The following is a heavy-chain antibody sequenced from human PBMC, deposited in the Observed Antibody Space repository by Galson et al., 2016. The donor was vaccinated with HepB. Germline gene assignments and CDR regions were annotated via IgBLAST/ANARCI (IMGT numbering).Heavy chain of an antibody. V-gene: IGHV2-70*01. J-gene: IGHJ4*02. CDR2: IDWDDDK. CDR3: ARTGPYYFGSGSYGPFDY. CDR1: GFSLSTTGMC. Sequence: ALVKPTQTLTLTCTFSGFSLSTTGMCVSWLRQPPGKALEWLALIDWDDDKFYSTSLKTRLTISKDTSKNQVVLTMTNMDPVDTATYYCARTGPYYFGSGSYGPFDYWGQGTLVTVSS. D-gene: IGHD3-10*01.